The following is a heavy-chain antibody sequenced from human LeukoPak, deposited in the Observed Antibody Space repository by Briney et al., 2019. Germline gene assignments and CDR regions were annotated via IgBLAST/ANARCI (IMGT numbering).Heavy chain of an antibody. CDR1: GGTFSRFT. CDR3: AREWGLESSGYYYAY. J-gene: IGHJ4*02. D-gene: IGHD3-22*01. CDR2: ITPIFGTA. Sequence: ASVKVSCKASGGTFSRFTISWVRQAPGQGFEWMGGITPIFGTANFAQKFQGRVSITADESTSTAFMELSSLRSEDTAVYYCAREWGLESSGYYYAYWGQGTLVTVSS. V-gene: IGHV1-69*13.